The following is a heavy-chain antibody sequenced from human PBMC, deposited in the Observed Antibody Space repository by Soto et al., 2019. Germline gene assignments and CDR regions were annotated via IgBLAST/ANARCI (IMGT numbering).Heavy chain of an antibody. CDR1: GFTFSSYW. CDR3: ARETPNPYSPGYAFDI. J-gene: IGHJ3*02. D-gene: IGHD5-18*01. CDR2: IKQDGSEK. Sequence: PGGSLRLSCAASGFTFSSYWMSWVRQAPGKGLEWVANIKQDGSEKYYVDSVKGRFTISRDNAKNSLYLQMNSLRAEDTAVYYCARETPNPYSPGYAFDIWGQGTMVTVSS. V-gene: IGHV3-7*04.